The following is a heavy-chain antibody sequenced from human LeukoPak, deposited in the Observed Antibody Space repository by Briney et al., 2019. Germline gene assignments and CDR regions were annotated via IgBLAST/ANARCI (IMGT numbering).Heavy chain of an antibody. CDR3: ARDGGYDSSGYFICYFDY. D-gene: IGHD3-22*01. CDR1: GFTFSSYW. J-gene: IGHJ4*02. V-gene: IGHV3-7*01. Sequence: GGSLRLSCAASGFTFSSYWMSWVRQAPGKGLEWVANIKQDGSEKYYVDSVKGRFTISRDNAKNSLYLQMNSLRAEDTAVYYCARDGGYDSSGYFICYFDYWGQGTLVTVSS. CDR2: IKQDGSEK.